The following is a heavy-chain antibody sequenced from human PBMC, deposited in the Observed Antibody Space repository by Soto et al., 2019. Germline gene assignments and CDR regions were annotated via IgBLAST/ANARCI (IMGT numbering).Heavy chain of an antibody. J-gene: IGHJ6*02. V-gene: IGHV1-18*01. CDR1: GYTFTTYG. Sequence: QVQLVQSGAEVRKPGASVKVYCKASGYTFTTYGISWVRQAPGQGLEWMGWISGYNGHTKYAQKFQGRVTMTTDTSTSTVYMDLRSLRSDDTAVYYCAREGEMPYYYYGLDVWGQGTTVTVSS. D-gene: IGHD3-16*01. CDR2: ISGYNGHT. CDR3: AREGEMPYYYYGLDV.